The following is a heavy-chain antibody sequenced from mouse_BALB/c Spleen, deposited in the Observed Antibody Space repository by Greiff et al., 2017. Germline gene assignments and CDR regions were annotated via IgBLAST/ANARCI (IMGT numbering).Heavy chain of an antibody. CDR1: GFTFSSFG. CDR3: ARSAMITTRAMDY. Sequence: EVQRVESGGGLVQPGGSRKLSCAASGFTFSSFGMHWVRQAPEKGLEWVAYISSGSSTIYYADTVKGRFTISRDNPKNTLFLQMTSLRSEDTAMYYCARSAMITTRAMDYWGQGTSVTVSS. D-gene: IGHD2-4*01. J-gene: IGHJ4*01. CDR2: ISSGSSTI. V-gene: IGHV5-17*02.